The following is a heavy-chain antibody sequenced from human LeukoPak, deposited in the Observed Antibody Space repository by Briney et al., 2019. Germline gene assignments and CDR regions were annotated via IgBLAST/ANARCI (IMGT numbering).Heavy chain of an antibody. Sequence: PGGSLRLSCAASGFTFDDYAMHWVRQAPGKGLEWVALIRGDGTTAYYADSVKGRFTISRDNSKNSLYLQMNSLRTGDTALYYCAKDIGSGWSFDYWGQGTLATVSS. CDR3: AKDIGSGWSFDY. CDR2: IRGDGTTA. D-gene: IGHD6-19*01. CDR1: GFTFDDYA. J-gene: IGHJ4*02. V-gene: IGHV3-43*02.